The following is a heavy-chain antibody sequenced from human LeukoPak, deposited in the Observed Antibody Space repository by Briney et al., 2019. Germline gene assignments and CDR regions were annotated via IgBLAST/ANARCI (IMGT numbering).Heavy chain of an antibody. CDR3: AKDMYSSGSNGEGYLQH. CDR1: GFTFNDYA. Sequence: GGCLRLSCEAPGFTFNDYAMHWVRDALGKGLEWVSGICWNSGSIGYADSVKGRFTISRDNAKKSLYLQINMLRTEDTALYYCAKDMYSSGSNGEGYLQHWGQGTLVTVSS. J-gene: IGHJ1*01. D-gene: IGHD6-19*01. CDR2: ICWNSGSI. V-gene: IGHV3-9*01.